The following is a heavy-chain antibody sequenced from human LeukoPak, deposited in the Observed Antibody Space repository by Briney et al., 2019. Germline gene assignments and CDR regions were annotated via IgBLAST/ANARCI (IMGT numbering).Heavy chain of an antibody. J-gene: IGHJ3*02. V-gene: IGHV1-69*05. CDR3: ARPYRYFSCGSCYPDAFDI. Sequence: SGKVSCKASGGTLSSYAISWVRQAHGQGLEWMGRIIPIFGTANYAQKFQRRLTIPTDESTSTAYMDLSSLRSEDTAVYYCARPYRYFSCGSCYPDAFDIWGQGTIVTVSS. CDR1: GGTLSSYA. CDR2: IIPIFGTA. D-gene: IGHD2-15*01.